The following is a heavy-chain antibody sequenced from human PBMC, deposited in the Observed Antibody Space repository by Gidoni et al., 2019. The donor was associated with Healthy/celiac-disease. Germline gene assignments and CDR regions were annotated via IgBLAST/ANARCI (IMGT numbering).Heavy chain of an antibody. Sequence: QVQLVQSGAEVKKPGSSAKVSCKASGGTFSSYAISWVRQAPGQGLEWMGGIIPIFGTANYAQKFQGRVTITADKSTSTAYMELSSLRSEDTAVYYCARGWFGELGDYYYGMDVWGQGTTVTVSS. CDR3: ARGWFGELGDYYYGMDV. D-gene: IGHD3-10*01. V-gene: IGHV1-69*06. CDR2: IIPIFGTA. J-gene: IGHJ6*02. CDR1: GGTFSSYA.